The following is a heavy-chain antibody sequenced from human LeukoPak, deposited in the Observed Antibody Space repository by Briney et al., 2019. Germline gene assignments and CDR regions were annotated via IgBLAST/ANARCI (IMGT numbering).Heavy chain of an antibody. CDR3: ARGTYYSSSGSYYNLDQ. D-gene: IGHD3-10*01. J-gene: IGHJ4*02. CDR1: GGSISSSGYY. CDR2: IFYSGST. Sequence: SETLSLTCTVSGGSISSSGYYWTWIRQHPVKGLEWLGYIFYSGSTYYNPSLKGRFTISLDTSKNQLSLKLSSVTAADTAVYYCARGTYYSSSGSYYNLDQWGQGTLVTVSS. V-gene: IGHV4-31*03.